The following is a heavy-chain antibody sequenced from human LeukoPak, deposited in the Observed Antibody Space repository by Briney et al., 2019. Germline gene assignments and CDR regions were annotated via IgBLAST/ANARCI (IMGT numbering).Heavy chain of an antibody. CDR3: ARVDTAMVTLDY. CDR1: GGTFSSYA. Sequence: ASVKVSCKASGGTFSSYAISWVRQAPGQGLEWMGRIIPILGIANYAQKFQGRVTITADKSTSTAYMELSSLRSEDTAVYYCARVDTAMVTLDYWGQGTLVTVSS. J-gene: IGHJ4*02. CDR2: IIPILGIA. V-gene: IGHV1-69*04. D-gene: IGHD5-18*01.